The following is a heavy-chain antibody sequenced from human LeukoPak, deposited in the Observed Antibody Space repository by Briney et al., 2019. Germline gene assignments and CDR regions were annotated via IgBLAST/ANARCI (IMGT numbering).Heavy chain of an antibody. D-gene: IGHD3-16*01. Sequence: PSETLSLTCAVYGGSFSGYYWSWIRQPPGKGLEWIGEINHSGSTNHNPSLKSRVTISVDTSKNQFSLKLSSVTAADTAVYYCARLTSGGHYFDYWGQGTLVTVSS. V-gene: IGHV4-34*01. CDR1: GGSFSGYY. J-gene: IGHJ4*02. CDR3: ARLTSGGHYFDY. CDR2: INHSGST.